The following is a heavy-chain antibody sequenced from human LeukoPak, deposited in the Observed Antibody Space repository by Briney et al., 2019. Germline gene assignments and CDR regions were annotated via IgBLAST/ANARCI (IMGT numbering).Heavy chain of an antibody. J-gene: IGHJ6*03. CDR2: INHSGST. Sequence: SETLSLTCAVYGGSFSGYYWSWIRQPPGKGLEWIGEINHSGSTNYNPSLKSRVTISVDTSKNQFSLKLSSVTAADTAVYYCARTSDPGGYYYYYYMDVWGKGTTVIVSS. V-gene: IGHV4-34*01. D-gene: IGHD3-16*01. CDR3: ARTSDPGGYYYYYYMDV. CDR1: GGSFSGYY.